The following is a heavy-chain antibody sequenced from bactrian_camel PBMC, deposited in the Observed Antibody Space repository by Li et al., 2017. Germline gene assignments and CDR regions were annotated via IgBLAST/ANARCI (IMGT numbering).Heavy chain of an antibody. D-gene: IGHD3*01. Sequence: VQLVESGGGLVQPGGSLRLSCATSGFTFSSYDMSWVRQAPGKGLNWVFTIDSDGVNTYYADSVKGRFTISRDNAKNTVYLQMNSLKSEDTALYYCATYSFRMSRFAYWGRGTQVTVS. CDR2: IDSDGVNT. CDR1: GFTFSSYD. J-gene: IGHJ6*01. V-gene: IGHV3S40*01. CDR3: ATYSFRMSRFAY.